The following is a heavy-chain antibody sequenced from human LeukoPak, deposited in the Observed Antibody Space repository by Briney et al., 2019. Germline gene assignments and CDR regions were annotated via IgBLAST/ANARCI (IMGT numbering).Heavy chain of an antibody. CDR3: ARGRSYGGYRSSDY. CDR2: INHSGST. D-gene: IGHD5-12*01. CDR1: GGSFSGYY. V-gene: IGHV4-34*01. Sequence: SETLSLTCAVYGGSFSGYYWSWIRQPPGKGLEWIGEINHSGSTNYNPSLKSRVTVSVDTSKNQFSLKLSSVTAADTAVYYCARGRSYGGYRSSDYWGQGTLVTVSS. J-gene: IGHJ4*02.